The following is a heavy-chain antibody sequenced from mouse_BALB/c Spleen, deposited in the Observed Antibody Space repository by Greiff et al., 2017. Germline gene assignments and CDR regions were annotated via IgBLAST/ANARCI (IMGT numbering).Heavy chain of an antibody. CDR3: ARDEGYYRYVFDY. Sequence: EVQLQESGPELVKPGASVKMSCKASGYTFTSYVMHWVKQKPGQGLEWIGYINPYNDGTKYNEKFKGKATLTSDKSSSTAYMELSSLTSEDSAVYYCARDEGYYRYVFDYWGQGTTLTVSS. CDR2: INPYNDGT. D-gene: IGHD2-14*01. J-gene: IGHJ2*01. V-gene: IGHV1-14*01. CDR1: GYTFTSYV.